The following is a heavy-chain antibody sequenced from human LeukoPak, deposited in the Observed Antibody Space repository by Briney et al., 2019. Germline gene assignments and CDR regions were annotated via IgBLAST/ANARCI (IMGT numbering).Heavy chain of an antibody. CDR1: GFTFSSYA. CDR3: AGSNYGGYYYGMDV. D-gene: IGHD4-23*01. Sequence: QAGGSLRLSCAAAGFTFSSYAMSWVRQAPGKGLEWVSAISGSGGCTYYADSVKRSLTHSRDNSTNTLYLQINSLRAEDTAVYYCAGSNYGGYYYGMDVWGQGTTVTVSS. J-gene: IGHJ6*02. V-gene: IGHV3-23*01. CDR2: ISGSGGCT.